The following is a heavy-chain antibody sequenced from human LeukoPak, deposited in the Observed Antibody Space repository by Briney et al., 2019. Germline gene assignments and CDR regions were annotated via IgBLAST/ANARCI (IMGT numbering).Heavy chain of an antibody. V-gene: IGHV1-46*03. CDR1: GYTFTNDY. J-gene: IGHJ4*02. D-gene: IGHD6-6*01. CDR2: INTGDGST. CDR3: ARVGQLVFDY. Sequence: GASVKVSCKTSGYTFTNDYMHWVRQAPGQRLEWMGVINTGDGSTNYAQKFQGRVTMTRDTSTSAIYMELSSLRSEDTAVYYCARVGQLVFDYWGPGTLVTVSS.